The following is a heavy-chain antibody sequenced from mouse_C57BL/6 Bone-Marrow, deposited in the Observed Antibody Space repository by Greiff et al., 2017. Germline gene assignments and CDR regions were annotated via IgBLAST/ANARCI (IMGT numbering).Heavy chain of an antibody. CDR3: AIYGRNAMDY. CDR1: GYTFTSYG. V-gene: IGHV1-81*01. CDR2: IYPRSGNT. D-gene: IGHD1-1*01. J-gene: IGHJ4*01. Sequence: VQLQQSGAELARPGASVKLSCKASGYTFTSYGISWVKQRTGQGLEWIGEIYPRSGNTYYNEKFKGKATLTADKSSSTAYMELRILTSEDSAVYFCAIYGRNAMDYWGQGTSVTVAS.